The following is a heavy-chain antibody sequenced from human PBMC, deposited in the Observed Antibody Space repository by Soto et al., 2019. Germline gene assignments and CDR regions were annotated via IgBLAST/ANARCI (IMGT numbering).Heavy chain of an antibody. V-gene: IGHV1-8*01. Sequence: QVQLVQSGAEVRKPGASVKVSCKASGYTFTNFNINWVRQATGQGLEWVGWMNPEDGDTAYAQKFQGRVTMTRDSPKSTAYMELTSLRSEDTAIYYCARAEAPRRSKYQLPLHIDQWGLGTLVTVSS. CDR2: MNPEDGDT. CDR3: ARAEAPRRSKYQLPLHIDQ. CDR1: GYTFTNFN. J-gene: IGHJ4*02. D-gene: IGHD1-26*01.